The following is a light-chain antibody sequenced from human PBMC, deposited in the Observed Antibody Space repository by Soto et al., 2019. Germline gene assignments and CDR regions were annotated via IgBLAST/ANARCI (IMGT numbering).Light chain of an antibody. J-gene: IGKJ4*01. CDR2: KAS. CDR3: QQYARNPLT. Sequence: DIQMTQSPSTLSASVGDRVTISCRASQSISSRLAWYQQKAGKAPKLLIYKASGLQSGVPSRFSGSGSGTEFTLIISSLQPDHFATYYCQQYARNPLTFGGGTKVDIK. CDR1: QSISSR. V-gene: IGKV1-5*03.